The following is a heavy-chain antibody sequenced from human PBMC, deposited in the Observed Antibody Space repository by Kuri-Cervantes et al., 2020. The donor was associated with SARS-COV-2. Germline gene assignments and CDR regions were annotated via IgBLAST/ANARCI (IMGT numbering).Heavy chain of an antibody. CDR3: ARDRVGVHDC. D-gene: IGHD2-21*01. CDR1: GFTFSSFA. Sequence: GESLKISCAASGFTFSSFAIHWVRQAPGKGLEWVAIISYDGNNTYCADSVKGRFTISRDNSRNTLYLQMNSLRTEDTAIYYCARDRVGVHDCWGQGTLVTVSS. J-gene: IGHJ4*02. CDR2: ISYDGNNT. V-gene: IGHV3-30-3*01.